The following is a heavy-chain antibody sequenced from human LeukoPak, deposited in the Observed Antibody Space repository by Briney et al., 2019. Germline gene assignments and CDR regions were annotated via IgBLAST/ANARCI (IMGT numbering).Heavy chain of an antibody. D-gene: IGHD3-22*01. CDR1: GFTFSSYG. J-gene: IGHJ4*02. CDR3: ARDWLSDDSSGFDY. Sequence: GGSLRLSCAASGFTFSSYGMHWVRQAPGKGLEWVAFIRYDGSNKYYADSVKGRFTISRDNSKNTLYLQMNSLRAEDTAVYYCARDWLSDDSSGFDYWGQGTLVTVSS. V-gene: IGHV3-30*02. CDR2: IRYDGSNK.